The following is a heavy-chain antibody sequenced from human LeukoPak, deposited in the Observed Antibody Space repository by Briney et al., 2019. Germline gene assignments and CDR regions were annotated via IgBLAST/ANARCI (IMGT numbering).Heavy chain of an antibody. V-gene: IGHV3-33*01. CDR2: IWYDGSNK. D-gene: IGHD3-22*01. CDR3: VRGYYDSSGSSNTFDI. Sequence: GGSLRLSCAASGFTFSSYGMHWVRQAPGKGLEWVAVIWYDGSNKYYADSVKGRFTISRDNSKNTLYLQMNSLRAEDTAVYYCVRGYYDSSGSSNTFDIWGQGTMVTVSS. J-gene: IGHJ3*02. CDR1: GFTFSSYG.